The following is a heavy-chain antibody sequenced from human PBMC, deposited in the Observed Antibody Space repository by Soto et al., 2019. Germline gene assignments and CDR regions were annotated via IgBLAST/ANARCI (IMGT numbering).Heavy chain of an antibody. J-gene: IGHJ6*02. CDR3: ARLSIQHYYGMDV. V-gene: IGHV1-46*01. CDR2: INPSGGST. CDR1: GYTFTSYY. D-gene: IGHD2-2*01. Sequence: GASVKVSCKASGYTFTSYYMHWVRQAPGQGLEWMGVINPSGGSTSYAQKFQGRVTMTRDTSTSTVYMELSSLRSEYTTVYYCARLSIQHYYGMDVWGQGTTVTVSS.